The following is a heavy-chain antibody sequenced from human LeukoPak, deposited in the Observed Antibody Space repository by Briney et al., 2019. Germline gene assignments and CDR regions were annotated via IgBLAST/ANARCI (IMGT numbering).Heavy chain of an antibody. CDR1: GFSFASYD. J-gene: IGHJ4*02. Sequence: GGSLRLSCAASGFSFASYDIHWVRQAPGKGLEWVTFIESDGSKEYYADSVKGRLTISRDNSKNTVYVQMKSLRPEDTAVYYCAKEGSGWYYLDYWGQGTVVTVSS. CDR2: IESDGSKE. V-gene: IGHV3-30*02. D-gene: IGHD6-19*01. CDR3: AKEGSGWYYLDY.